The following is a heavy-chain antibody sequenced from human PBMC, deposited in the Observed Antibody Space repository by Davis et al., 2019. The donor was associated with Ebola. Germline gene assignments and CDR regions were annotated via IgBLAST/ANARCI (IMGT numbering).Heavy chain of an antibody. CDR3: ARDLTFGGQLGPGDY. CDR1: GFTFSSYA. V-gene: IGHV3-23*01. CDR2: ISGSGGST. Sequence: GESLKISCAASGFTFSSYAMSWARQAPGKGLEWVSAISGSGGSTYYADSVKGRFTISRDNSKNTLYLQMNSLRIEDTSVYYCARDLTFGGQLGPGDYWGQGTPVTVSS. D-gene: IGHD3-16*01. J-gene: IGHJ4*02.